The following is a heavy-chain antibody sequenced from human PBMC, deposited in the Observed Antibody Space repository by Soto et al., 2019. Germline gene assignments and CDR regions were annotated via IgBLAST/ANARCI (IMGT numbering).Heavy chain of an antibody. J-gene: IGHJ6*02. V-gene: IGHV6-1*01. Sequence: QVQLQPSVPGLVKPSQTLSLTCAISGDSVFTNSAAAWNWIRQSPSRGLEWLGWKFYRSKWYHDYSSSVRSRININPDTAKNQFSLQLKSVTPEDTAVDYCSRDLGGYRDVWGQWTTVTVSS. CDR1: GDSVFTNSAAA. D-gene: IGHD6-25*01. CDR3: SRDLGGYRDV. CDR2: KFYRSKWYH.